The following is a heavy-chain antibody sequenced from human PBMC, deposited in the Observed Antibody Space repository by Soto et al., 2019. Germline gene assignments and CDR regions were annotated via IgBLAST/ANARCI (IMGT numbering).Heavy chain of an antibody. Sequence: ASVKVSCKTSGYTFTTSGIGWVRQAPGEGLEWMGWVSSYNDHTNYAHNLQGRVTMTTDTSTSTAYMELSSLRSEDTAVYYCATGLYDDFDYWGQGTLVTVSS. CDR2: VSSYNDHT. D-gene: IGHD3-16*01. CDR1: GYTFTTSG. CDR3: ATGLYDDFDY. V-gene: IGHV1-18*01. J-gene: IGHJ4*02.